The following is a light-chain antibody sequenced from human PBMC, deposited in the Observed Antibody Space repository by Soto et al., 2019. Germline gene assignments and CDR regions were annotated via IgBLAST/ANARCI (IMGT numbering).Light chain of an antibody. J-gene: IGKJ2*01. V-gene: IGKV3-11*01. Sequence: EIVLTQSPATLSLSPGEIATLSCRASQSVSSYLAWYQQKPGQAPRLLIYDASNRATGIPARFSGSGSGTDFTLTISSLEPEDFAVYYCQQRSNWPTFGQGTKREIK. CDR2: DAS. CDR3: QQRSNWPT. CDR1: QSVSSY.